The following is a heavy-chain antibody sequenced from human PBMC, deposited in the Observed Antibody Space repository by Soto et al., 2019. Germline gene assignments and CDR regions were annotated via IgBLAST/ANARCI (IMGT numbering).Heavy chain of an antibody. V-gene: IGHV3-23*01. J-gene: IGHJ6*02. Sequence: GGSLRLSCAASGFTFSSYAMSWVRQAPGKGLEWVSAISGSGGSTYYADSVKGRFTISRDNSKNTLYLQMNSLRAEDTAVYYCAKDDLYCSSTSCYGMDVWGQGTTVTVSS. CDR3: AKDDLYCSSTSCYGMDV. CDR1: GFTFSSYA. D-gene: IGHD2-2*01. CDR2: ISGSGGST.